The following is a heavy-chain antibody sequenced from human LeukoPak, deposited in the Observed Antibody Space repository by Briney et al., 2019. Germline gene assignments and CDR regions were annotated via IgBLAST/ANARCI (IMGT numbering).Heavy chain of an antibody. V-gene: IGHV1-69*13. CDR3: AREESVGATRAFDI. CDR1: GGTFSSYA. J-gene: IGHJ3*02. Sequence: VNVSCKASGGTFSSYAISWVRQAPGQGLEWMGGIIPIFGTANYAQKFQGRVTITADESTSTAYMELSSLRSEDTAVYYCAREESVGATRAFDIWGQGTMVTVSS. D-gene: IGHD1-26*01. CDR2: IIPIFGTA.